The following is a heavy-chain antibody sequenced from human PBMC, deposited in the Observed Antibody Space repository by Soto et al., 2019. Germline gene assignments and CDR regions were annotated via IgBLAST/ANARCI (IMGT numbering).Heavy chain of an antibody. CDR2: ISWNSGSI. Sequence: EVQLVESGGGLVQPGRSLRLSCAASGFSFADYAMHWVRQAPGKGLEWVSSISWNSGSIGYADSVKGRFTISRDKXXNPLYLQINSLRAEDSALYYCAKGRGASQKDAFDIWGQGTMVTVSS. V-gene: IGHV3-9*01. CDR1: GFSFADYA. D-gene: IGHD1-26*01. J-gene: IGHJ3*02. CDR3: AKGRGASQKDAFDI.